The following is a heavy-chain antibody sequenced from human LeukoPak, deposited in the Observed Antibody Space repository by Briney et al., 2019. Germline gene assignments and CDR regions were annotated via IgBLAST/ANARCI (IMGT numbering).Heavy chain of an antibody. J-gene: IGHJ4*02. CDR2: ISGSGGST. CDR1: GFTFSSYS. D-gene: IGHD3-10*01. Sequence: GGSLRLSCAASGFTFSSYSMNWVRQAPGKGLEWVSAISGSGGSTYYADSVKGRFTISRDNSKNTLYLQMNSLRAEDTAVYYCAKRRVLLETNWGQGTLVTVSS. V-gene: IGHV3-23*01. CDR3: AKRRVLLETN.